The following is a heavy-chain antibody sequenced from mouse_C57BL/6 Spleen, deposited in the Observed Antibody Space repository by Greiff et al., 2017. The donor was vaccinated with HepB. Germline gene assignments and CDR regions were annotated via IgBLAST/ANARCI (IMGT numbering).Heavy chain of an antibody. V-gene: IGHV1-5*01. J-gene: IGHJ1*03. CDR2: IYPGNSDT. Sequence: EVQLQQSGTVLARPGASVKMSCKTSGYTFTSYWMHWVKQRPGQGLEWIGAIYPGNSDTSYNQKFKGKAKLTAVTSASTAYMELSSLTNEDSAVYYGTKSSYYGSSLYWYFDVWGTGTTVTVAS. CDR1: GYTFTSYW. CDR3: TKSSYYGSSLYWYFDV. D-gene: IGHD1-1*01.